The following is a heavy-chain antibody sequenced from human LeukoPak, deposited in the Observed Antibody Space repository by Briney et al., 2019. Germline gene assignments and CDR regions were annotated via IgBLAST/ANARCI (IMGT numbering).Heavy chain of an antibody. J-gene: IGHJ4*02. V-gene: IGHV3-30*18. CDR3: AKGLYCSGGSSYVY. CDR1: GFTFSSYG. Sequence: GRSLRLSCAASGFTFSSYGMHWVRQAPGKGLEWVAVISYDGSNKYYADSVKGRFTISRDNSKNTLYLQMNSLRAEDTAVYYCAKGLYCSGGSSYVYWGQGTLVTVSS. CDR2: ISYDGSNK. D-gene: IGHD2-15*01.